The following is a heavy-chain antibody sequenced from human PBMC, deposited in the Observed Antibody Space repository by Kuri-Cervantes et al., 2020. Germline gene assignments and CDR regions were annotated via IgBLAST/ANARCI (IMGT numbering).Heavy chain of an antibody. D-gene: IGHD3-9*01. V-gene: IGHV1-18*01. J-gene: IGHJ4*02. Sequence: ASVKVSCKASGYPFSTYGISWVRQAPGRGLEWMGWISPYNGNTNYAQKLQGRVTMTTDTSTSTAYMELRSLRSDDTAVYYCARVARYFDWLGDYWGQGTLVTVSS. CDR3: ARVARYFDWLGDY. CDR2: ISPYNGNT. CDR1: GYPFSTYG.